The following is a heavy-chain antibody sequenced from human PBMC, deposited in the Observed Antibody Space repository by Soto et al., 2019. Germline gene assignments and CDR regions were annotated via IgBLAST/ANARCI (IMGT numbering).Heavy chain of an antibody. CDR2: IWYDGSNK. J-gene: IGHJ5*02. CDR1: GFTFSSYG. Sequence: GGSLRLSCAASGFTFSSYGMHWVRQAPGKGLEWVAVIWYDGSNKYYAGSVKGRFTISRDNSKNTLYLQMNSLRAEDTAVYYCARDFDYDILTGYYGWFDPWGQGT. CDR3: ARDFDYDILTGYYGWFDP. V-gene: IGHV3-33*01. D-gene: IGHD3-9*01.